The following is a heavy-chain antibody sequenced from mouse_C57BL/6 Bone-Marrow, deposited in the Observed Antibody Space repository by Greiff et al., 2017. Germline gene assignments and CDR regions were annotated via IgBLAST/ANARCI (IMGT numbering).Heavy chain of an antibody. J-gene: IGHJ2*01. D-gene: IGHD1-1*01. CDR1: DYTFTSSW. CDR2: IHPNSGST. CDR3: ARSIYGFDY. Sequence: QVQLQQPGAELVKPGASVKLSCKASDYTFTSSWMHWVKQRPGQGLEWIGMIHPNSGSTNYNEKFKSKATLTVDKSSSTAYMELRSLTSEDSAVYFCARSIYGFDYWGQGTTLTVSS. V-gene: IGHV1-64*01.